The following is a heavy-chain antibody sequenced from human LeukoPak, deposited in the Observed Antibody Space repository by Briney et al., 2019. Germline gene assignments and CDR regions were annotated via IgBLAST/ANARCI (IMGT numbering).Heavy chain of an antibody. CDR3: ARVTAVQTTSSSSTY. CDR2: ISSSSSYI. V-gene: IGHV3-21*01. Sequence: GGSLRLSCAASGFTFSSYSMNWVRQAPGKGLEWVSSISSSSSYIYYADSVKGRFTISRDNAKNSLYLQMNSLRAEDTAVYYCARVTAVQTTSSSSTYWGQGTLVTVSS. CDR1: GFTFSSYS. D-gene: IGHD6-13*01. J-gene: IGHJ4*02.